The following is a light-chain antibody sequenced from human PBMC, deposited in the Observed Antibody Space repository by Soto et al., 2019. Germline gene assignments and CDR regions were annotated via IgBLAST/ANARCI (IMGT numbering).Light chain of an antibody. CDR3: SSYTSSSTLDV. CDR2: DVS. CDR1: SSDVGGYHY. Sequence: QSALTQPASVSGSPGQSITISCTGTSSDVGGYHYVSWYQQHPGKAPKLMIYDVSNRPSGVSNRCSGSKSGNTASLTISGLQAEDEGYYYCSSYTSSSTLDVFGTGTKLTVL. J-gene: IGLJ1*01. V-gene: IGLV2-14*03.